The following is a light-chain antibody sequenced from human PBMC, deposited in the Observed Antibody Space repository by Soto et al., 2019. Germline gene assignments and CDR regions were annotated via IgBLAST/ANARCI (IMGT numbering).Light chain of an antibody. V-gene: IGLV1-47*02. J-gene: IGLJ3*02. Sequence: QSVLTQSPSTSGTPGQRVTISCSGNTANIGKIYVYWYQQFPGTAPKLLIYSDNQRPSWVPDRFSVSKSDTSASLAISGLRSEDEAVYYCAAWDDRMSGRVFGGGTKLTVL. CDR1: TANIGKIY. CDR3: AAWDDRMSGRV. CDR2: SDN.